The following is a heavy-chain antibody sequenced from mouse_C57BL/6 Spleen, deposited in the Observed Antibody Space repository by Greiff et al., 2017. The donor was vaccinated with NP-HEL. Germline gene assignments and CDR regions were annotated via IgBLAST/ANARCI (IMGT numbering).Heavy chain of an antibody. Sequence: VQLQQSGPELVKPGASVKISCTASGYAFSSSWMNWVKQRPGKGLEWIGRIYPGDGDTNYNGKFKGKATLTADKSSSPAYMQLSSLTSEDSAVYFGAREGTTVVATYYAMDYWGQGASVTVAS. CDR3: AREGTTVVATYYAMDY. CDR2: IYPGDGDT. CDR1: GYAFSSSW. D-gene: IGHD1-1*01. V-gene: IGHV1-82*01. J-gene: IGHJ4*01.